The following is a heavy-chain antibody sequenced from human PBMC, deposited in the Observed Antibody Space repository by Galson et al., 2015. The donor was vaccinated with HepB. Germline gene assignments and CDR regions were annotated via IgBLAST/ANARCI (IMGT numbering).Heavy chain of an antibody. D-gene: IGHD2-15*01. CDR1: GYTFTGYY. V-gene: IGHV1-2*02. J-gene: IGHJ4*02. CDR3: AKGRDIVVVVAAPLYDY. CDR2: INPNSGGT. Sequence: SVKVSCKASGYTFTGYYMHWVRQAPGQGLEWMGWINPNSGGTNYAQKFQGRVTMTRDTSISTAYMELSRLRSDDTAVYYCAKGRDIVVVVAAPLYDYWGQGTLVTISS.